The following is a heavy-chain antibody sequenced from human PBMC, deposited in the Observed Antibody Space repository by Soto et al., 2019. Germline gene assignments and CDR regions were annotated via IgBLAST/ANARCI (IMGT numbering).Heavy chain of an antibody. V-gene: IGHV3-30*18. J-gene: IGHJ4*02. CDR2: ISYDGSNK. D-gene: IGHD4-17*01. CDR3: AKDRTPVTALYYFDY. Sequence: QVQLVESGGGVVQPGRSLRLSCAASGFTFSSYGMHWVRQAPGKGLEWVAVISYDGSNKYYADSVKGRFTISRDNSKNTLYLQMNSLRAEDTAVYYCAKDRTPVTALYYFDYWGQGTLVTVSS. CDR1: GFTFSSYG.